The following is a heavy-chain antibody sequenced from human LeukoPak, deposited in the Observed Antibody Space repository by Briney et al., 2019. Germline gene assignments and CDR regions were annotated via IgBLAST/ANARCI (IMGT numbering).Heavy chain of an antibody. Sequence: ASVKVSCKASGYTLTDYDMHWVRQAPGQGLEWMGWINPNSGDTNYAQNFQGRVTMTRDTSISAAYMELSRLTSDDTAIYYCARDWRGSYFPDFWGQGTLVTVSS. V-gene: IGHV1-2*02. CDR3: ARDWRGSYFPDF. CDR1: GYTLTDYD. J-gene: IGHJ4*02. D-gene: IGHD1-26*01. CDR2: INPNSGDT.